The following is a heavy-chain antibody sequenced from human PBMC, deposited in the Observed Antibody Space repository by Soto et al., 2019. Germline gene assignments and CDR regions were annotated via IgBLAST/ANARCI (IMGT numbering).Heavy chain of an antibody. D-gene: IGHD4-17*01. V-gene: IGHV3-49*03. CDR1: GFTFGDYA. J-gene: IGHJ6*02. CDR3: TRYYGDYYYYGTEV. Sequence: GGSLRLSCTASGFTFGDYAMSWFRQAPGKGLEWVGFIRSKAYVGTTEYAASVKGRFTISRDDSKSIAYLQMNSLKTEDTAVYYCTRYYGDYYYYGTEVWGQGTTVTVSS. CDR2: IRSKAYVGTT.